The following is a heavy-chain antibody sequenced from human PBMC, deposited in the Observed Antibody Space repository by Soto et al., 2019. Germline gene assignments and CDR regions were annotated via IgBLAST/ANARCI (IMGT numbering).Heavy chain of an antibody. V-gene: IGHV1-69*13. Sequence: GASVKVSCKASGGTFGSYAISWVRQAPGQGLEWMGGIIPIFGTANYAQKFQGRVTITADESTSTAYMELSSLRSEDTAVYYCARAPQITMIVVVIGAFDIWGQGTMVTVSS. CDR3: ARAPQITMIVVVIGAFDI. J-gene: IGHJ3*02. CDR2: IIPIFGTA. CDR1: GGTFGSYA. D-gene: IGHD3-22*01.